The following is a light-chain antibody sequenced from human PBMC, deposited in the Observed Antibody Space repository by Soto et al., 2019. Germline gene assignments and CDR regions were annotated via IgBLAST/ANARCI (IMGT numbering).Light chain of an antibody. Sequence: DIQMTQSPSSLSASVGDRVTITCRASQSISSYLNWYQQKPGKAPNLLIYAATGLQSGVPSRFSGSGSGTDFTLTISSLQPEDFATYFCQQSYNTPLTFGQGTRLEI. CDR3: QQSYNTPLT. CDR2: AAT. J-gene: IGKJ5*01. V-gene: IGKV1-39*01. CDR1: QSISSY.